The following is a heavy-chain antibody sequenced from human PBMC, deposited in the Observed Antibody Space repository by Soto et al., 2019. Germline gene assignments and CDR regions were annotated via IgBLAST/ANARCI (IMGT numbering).Heavy chain of an antibody. Sequence: QLQLQESGPGLVKPSETLSLTCTVSGGSISSSSYYWGWIRQPPGQGMEWIGSIYYSGSTYYNPSLTSRVTISVDTSKNQFSLKLSSVTAADTAVYYCARKSGSSYYYYGMDVWGQGTTVTVSS. J-gene: IGHJ6*02. CDR1: GGSISSSSYY. D-gene: IGHD6-6*01. CDR2: IYYSGST. V-gene: IGHV4-39*01. CDR3: ARKSGSSYYYYGMDV.